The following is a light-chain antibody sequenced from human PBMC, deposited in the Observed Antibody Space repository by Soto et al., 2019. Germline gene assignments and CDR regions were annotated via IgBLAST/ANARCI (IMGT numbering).Light chain of an antibody. CDR3: QQHGSGPWT. CDR2: IAS. Sequence: EIVLTQSPDTLSLSPGERATLSCRASQSVRSSNLAWYQHKPGQAPRLLIYIASRRATGIPDRFSGSGSGTEFTLTITRLEPEYFAVYYCQQHGSGPWTFGQGTKVEIK. V-gene: IGKV3-20*01. J-gene: IGKJ1*01. CDR1: QSVRSSN.